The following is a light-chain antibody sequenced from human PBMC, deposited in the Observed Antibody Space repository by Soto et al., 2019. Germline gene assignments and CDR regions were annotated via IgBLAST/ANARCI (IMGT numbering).Light chain of an antibody. V-gene: IGLV2-14*01. J-gene: IGLJ3*02. CDR1: SSDVGGYNY. CDR2: EVS. Sequence: QSALIQPASVTGSPGQSITISCTGTSSDVGGYNYVSWYQQYPGKAPKLMIYEVSNRPSGVSNRFSGSKSGNTASLTISGLQAEDEADYYCSSYTSSSTRVFGGGTQLTVL. CDR3: SSYTSSSTRV.